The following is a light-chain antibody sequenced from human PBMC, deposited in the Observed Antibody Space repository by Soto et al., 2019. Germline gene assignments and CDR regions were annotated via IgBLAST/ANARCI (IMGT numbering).Light chain of an antibody. J-gene: IGKJ1*01. V-gene: IGKV1-12*01. Sequence: DIQVAQSPSSVSACVGDRVSITCRASQGITNWLAWYQQKPGKAPKLLIYDASSLESGVPSRFSGSGSGTEFTLTISSLQPDDFATYYCQQSYSSPPTFGQGTKVDI. CDR1: QGITNW. CDR2: DAS. CDR3: QQSYSSPPT.